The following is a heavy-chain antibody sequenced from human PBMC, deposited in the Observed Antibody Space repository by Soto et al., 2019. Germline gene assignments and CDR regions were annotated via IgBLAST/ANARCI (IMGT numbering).Heavy chain of an antibody. V-gene: IGHV1-69*13. J-gene: IGHJ6*02. CDR3: ARSQIVEMATLGYGMDV. CDR1: GGTFSSYA. Sequence: SVKVSCKASGGTFSSYAISWVRQAPGQGLEWMGGIIPIFGTANYAQKFQGRVTITADESTSTAYMELSSLRSEDTAVYYCARSQIVEMATLGYGMDVWGQGTPVTVSS. CDR2: IIPIFGTA. D-gene: IGHD5-12*01.